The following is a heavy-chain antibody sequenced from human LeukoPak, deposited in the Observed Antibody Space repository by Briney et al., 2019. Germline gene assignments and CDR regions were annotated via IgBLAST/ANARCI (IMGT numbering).Heavy chain of an antibody. V-gene: IGHV3-21*01. CDR1: GFTFSSYS. J-gene: IGHJ6*03. D-gene: IGHD3-9*01. CDR3: ARDSFLLRYFDWSPMDV. CDR2: ISSSSYI. Sequence: GGSLRLSCAASGFTFSSYSMNWVRQAPGKGLEWVSSISSSSYIYYADSVKGRFTISRDNAKNSLYLQMNSLRAEDTAVYYCARDSFLLRYFDWSPMDVWGKGTTVTVSS.